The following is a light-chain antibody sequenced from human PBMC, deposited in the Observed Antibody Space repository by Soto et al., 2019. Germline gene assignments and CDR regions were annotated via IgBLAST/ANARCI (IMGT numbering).Light chain of an antibody. Sequence: DIVLTQSPGTLSLSPGEIATLFFSASQSVTNFLAWYQQTPGQAPRLLIFDASNRATGIPPRFSGSGSGTDFTLTISSLEPGDFAVYYCQQYNNWPPTFGQGTKVDI. CDR1: QSVTNF. J-gene: IGKJ1*01. CDR3: QQYNNWPPT. V-gene: IGKV3-11*01. CDR2: DAS.